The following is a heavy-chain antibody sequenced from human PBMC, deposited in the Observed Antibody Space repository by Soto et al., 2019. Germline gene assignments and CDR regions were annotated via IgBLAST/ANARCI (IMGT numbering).Heavy chain of an antibody. CDR2: VYYSGST. D-gene: IGHD6-13*01. J-gene: IGHJ3*01. Sequence: PSETLSLTCAVYGGSFSDYSWGRIRQPPGKGLEWIGSVYYSGSTHYNPSLESRVTLSVDTSKNQFSLKLNSVTAADTAVYYCARQWGNWYWAFNVWGQGTMVTVSS. CDR1: GGSFSDYS. V-gene: IGHV4-39*01. CDR3: ARQWGNWYWAFNV.